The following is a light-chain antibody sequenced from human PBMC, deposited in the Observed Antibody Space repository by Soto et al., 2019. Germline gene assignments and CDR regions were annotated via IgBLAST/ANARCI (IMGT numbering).Light chain of an antibody. CDR1: GSDVGGYNY. CDR3: SSFTSNYFYA. V-gene: IGLV2-14*01. Sequence: QSVLTQPASVSGSPGQSIAISCTVSGSDVGGYNYVSWYQQHPGKAPKLIIYGVSHRPSGVSTRFSASRSAYTASLTISGLQAEDEADYYCSSFTSNYFYAFGPGTKVTVL. CDR2: GVS. J-gene: IGLJ1*01.